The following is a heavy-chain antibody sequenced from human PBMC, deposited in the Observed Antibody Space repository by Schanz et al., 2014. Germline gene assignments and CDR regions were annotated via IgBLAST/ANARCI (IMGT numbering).Heavy chain of an antibody. Sequence: EVHLVESGGGLVQPGGSLRLSCAASGFTFSDYPMNWVRQAPGKGLEWVSLISGRGDSTHYADSVKGRFTISRDNSRKTLSLQMNSLRAEDMAVYYCARGGADSAMAHEYWGRGTLVTVSS. CDR2: ISGRGDST. CDR3: ARGGADSAMAHEY. J-gene: IGHJ4*02. V-gene: IGHV3-23*04. CDR1: GFTFSDYP. D-gene: IGHD5-18*01.